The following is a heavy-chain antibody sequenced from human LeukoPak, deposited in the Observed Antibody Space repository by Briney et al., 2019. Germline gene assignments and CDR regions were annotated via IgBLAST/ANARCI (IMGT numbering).Heavy chain of an antibody. CDR3: ARDQNLGYFDY. CDR2: ITSGGTYT. D-gene: IGHD1-7*01. J-gene: IGHJ4*02. Sequence: GGSLRLSCAASGFTFSTYNMNWVRQAPGKGLEWVSSITSGGTYTYYADSVKGRFTISRDNSKNTLYLQMNSLRAEDTAVYYCARDQNLGYFDYWGQGTLVTVSS. CDR1: GFTFSTYN. V-gene: IGHV3-21*01.